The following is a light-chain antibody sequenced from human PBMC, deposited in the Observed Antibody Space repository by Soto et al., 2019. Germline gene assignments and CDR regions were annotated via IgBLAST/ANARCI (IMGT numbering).Light chain of an antibody. CDR3: QQYIRWPLT. J-gene: IGKJ4*01. V-gene: IGKV3-15*01. CDR1: QDVSSN. CDR2: GAS. Sequence: ERVMTQSAATLSGSTGERATLSCGASQDVSSNLAWYQQKPGQAPSLLIYGASTRATGTPARFSGSGYGTEFNLTISSLQSEDYAVYFCQQYIRWPLTFGGGTKVDIK.